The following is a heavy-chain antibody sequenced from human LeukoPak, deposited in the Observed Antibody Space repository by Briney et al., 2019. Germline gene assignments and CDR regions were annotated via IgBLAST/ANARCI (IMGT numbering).Heavy chain of an antibody. Sequence: GGSLRLSCATSGFTLDDYGMSWVRQAPGKGLEWVSGITWNGGKTDYADSVKGRFTISRDDAKNSLYLQMNSLRAEDTALYHCARNGYYYDSSGYLGAVFHWGQGTLVTVSS. CDR2: ITWNGGKT. V-gene: IGHV3-20*01. CDR3: ARNGYYYDSSGYLGAVFH. J-gene: IGHJ4*02. D-gene: IGHD3-22*01. CDR1: GFTLDDYG.